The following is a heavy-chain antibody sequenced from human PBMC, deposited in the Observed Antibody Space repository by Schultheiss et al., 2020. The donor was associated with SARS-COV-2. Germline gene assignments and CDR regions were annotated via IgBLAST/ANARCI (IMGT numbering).Heavy chain of an antibody. Sequence: SQTLSLTCTVSGGSISSYYWSWIRQPPGKGLEWIGYIYYSGSTYYNPSLKSRVTISIDTSNNHFSLKLNSVTAADTAVYYCARGRMGFDPWGQGTLVTVSS. J-gene: IGHJ5*02. D-gene: IGHD1-14*01. CDR1: GGSISSYY. CDR2: IYYSGST. CDR3: ARGRMGFDP. V-gene: IGHV4-59*12.